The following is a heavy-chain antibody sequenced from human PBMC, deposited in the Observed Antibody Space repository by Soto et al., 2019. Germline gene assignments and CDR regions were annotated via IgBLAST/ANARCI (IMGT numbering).Heavy chain of an antibody. Sequence: QLQLHESGSGLVRPSQTLSLTCTVSGASITYGGYSWSWIRQPPGKGLEWIGYINHLETTFYNPSFESRLTLSIDRTKNQFSLKLNPMTAADGAVYFCARGGGYDSFDYWGQGILVTVSS. CDR1: GASITYGGYS. D-gene: IGHD5-12*01. CDR3: ARGGGYDSFDY. CDR2: INHLETT. J-gene: IGHJ4*02. V-gene: IGHV4-30-2*01.